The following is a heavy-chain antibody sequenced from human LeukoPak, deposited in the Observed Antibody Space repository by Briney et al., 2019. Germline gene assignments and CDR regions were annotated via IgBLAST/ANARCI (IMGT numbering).Heavy chain of an antibody. CDR1: GFTFSTYA. Sequence: GGSLRLSCAASGFTFSTYAMSWVRQAPGKGLEWVSAISGGGGSTYYADSVKGRFTISRDNSKNTLYLQMNSLRAEDTAIYYCAKGAQQGYCSGGSCYRIDYWGRGTLVTVSS. CDR2: ISGGGGST. V-gene: IGHV3-23*01. D-gene: IGHD2-15*01. J-gene: IGHJ4*02. CDR3: AKGAQQGYCSGGSCYRIDY.